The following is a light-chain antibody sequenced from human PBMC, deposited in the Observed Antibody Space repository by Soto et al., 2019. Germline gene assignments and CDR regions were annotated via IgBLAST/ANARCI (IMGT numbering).Light chain of an antibody. V-gene: IGKV1-5*03. CDR2: KAS. Sequence: DIQMPQSPSTLSGSVGDRVPITCRASKTISSWLAWYQQKPVQAPKLLLYKASTLKSGVPSRFSGSGSGTEFTRTIVCLQPDDFATDDCQHYNSDSEAFGQGTRVELK. J-gene: IGKJ1*01. CDR3: QHYNSDSEA. CDR1: KTISSW.